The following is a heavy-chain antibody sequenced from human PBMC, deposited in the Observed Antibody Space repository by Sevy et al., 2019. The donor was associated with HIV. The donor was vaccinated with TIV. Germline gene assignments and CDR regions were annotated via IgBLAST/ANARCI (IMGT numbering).Heavy chain of an antibody. J-gene: IGHJ4*02. CDR2: IYPGDSNT. V-gene: IGHV5-51*01. Sequence: GESLKISCKGSGYSFTKFWIGWARQMPGKGLEWMGIIYPGDSNTRYSPSFQGQVTISADKSTSTAYLQWSCLKASDTAMYYCARHVYYYDSSSYYSIDSWGQGTPVTVSS. CDR3: ARHVYYYDSSSYYSIDS. D-gene: IGHD3-22*01. CDR1: GYSFTKFW.